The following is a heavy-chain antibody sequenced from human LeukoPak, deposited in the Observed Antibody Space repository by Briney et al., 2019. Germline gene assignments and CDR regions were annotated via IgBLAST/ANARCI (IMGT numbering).Heavy chain of an antibody. CDR3: ARDNGRFGELLSAFDY. J-gene: IGHJ4*02. CDR2: INTNTGNP. D-gene: IGHD3-10*01. V-gene: IGHV7-4-1*02. Sequence: ASVKVSCKASGYTFTSYAMNWVRQAPGQGLEWMGWINTNTGNPTYAQGFTGRFVFSLDTSVSTAYLQISSLKAEDTAVYYCARDNGRFGELLSAFDYWGQGTLVTVSS. CDR1: GYTFTSYA.